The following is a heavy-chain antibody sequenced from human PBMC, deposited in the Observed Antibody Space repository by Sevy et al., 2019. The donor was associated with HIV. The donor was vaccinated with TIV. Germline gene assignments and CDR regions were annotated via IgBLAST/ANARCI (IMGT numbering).Heavy chain of an antibody. Sequence: GGSLRLSCAASGFTFSSYGMHWVRQARGKGLEWVAVIWYDGSNKYYADSVKGRFTISRDNSKNTLYLQMNSLRAEDMAVYYCAKALKNMVPDYWGQGTLVTVSS. CDR1: GFTFSSYG. CDR3: AKALKNMVPDY. J-gene: IGHJ4*02. D-gene: IGHD3-10*01. V-gene: IGHV3-33*06. CDR2: IWYDGSNK.